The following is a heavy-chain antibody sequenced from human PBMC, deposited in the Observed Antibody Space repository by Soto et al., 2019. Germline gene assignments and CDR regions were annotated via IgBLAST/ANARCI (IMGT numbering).Heavy chain of an antibody. Sequence: ASVKVSCKASGYTFTTFGISWVRQAHGKGLEWMGWIDPKNGNTKDAQKFQGRVTMTTDTSTSTAYMELRSLRSDDTAVFYCAKEYCDSSRCYLPDYWGQGALVTVSS. CDR1: GYTFTTFG. V-gene: IGHV1-18*01. D-gene: IGHD2-2*01. CDR2: IDPKNGNT. J-gene: IGHJ4*02. CDR3: AKEYCDSSRCYLPDY.